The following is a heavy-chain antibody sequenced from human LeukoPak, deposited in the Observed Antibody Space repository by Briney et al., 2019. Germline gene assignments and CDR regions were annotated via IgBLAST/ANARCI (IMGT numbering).Heavy chain of an antibody. J-gene: IGHJ4*02. Sequence: PSETLSLTCAVSGGSISSGGYSWSWIRQPPGKGLEWIGYIYHSGSTYYNPSLKSRVTISVDTSKNQFSLKLSSVTAADTAVYYCAGTYSSSPYYFDYWGQGTLVTVSS. D-gene: IGHD6-6*01. CDR2: IYHSGST. CDR3: AGTYSSSPYYFDY. CDR1: GGSISSGGYS. V-gene: IGHV4-30-2*05.